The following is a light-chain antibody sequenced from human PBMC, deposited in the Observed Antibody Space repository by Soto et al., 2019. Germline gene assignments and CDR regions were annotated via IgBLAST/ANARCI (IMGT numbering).Light chain of an antibody. CDR2: EVS. J-gene: IGLJ3*02. CDR3: ISYTSSNTWV. CDR1: SSDVGAYNY. V-gene: IGLV2-14*01. Sequence: QSALTQPASVSASPGQSITISCTGSSSDVGAYNYVSWYQHHPGRAPKVMIHEVSNRPSGVSTRFSGSKSGNTASLTISGLQAEDEADYYCISYTSSNTWVFGGGTKL.